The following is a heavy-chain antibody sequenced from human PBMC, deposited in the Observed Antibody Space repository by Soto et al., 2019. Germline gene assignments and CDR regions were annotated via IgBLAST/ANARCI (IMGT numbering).Heavy chain of an antibody. CDR2: SSNSGTFA. J-gene: IGHJ4*02. V-gene: IGHV3-11*06. CDR1: GFVFSDFQ. D-gene: IGHD1-1*01. CDR3: ARSGDNYNLLDY. Sequence: GGSLRLSCAASGFVFSDFQFNWVRQAPGGCLEWLSYSSNSGTFARYADSVKGRFSISRDNAKNSLYLQINSLRGDDTAIYYCARSGDNYNLLDYWGQGXPVTVYS.